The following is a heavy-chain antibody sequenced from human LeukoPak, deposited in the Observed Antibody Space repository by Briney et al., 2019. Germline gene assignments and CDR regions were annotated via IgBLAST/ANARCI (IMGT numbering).Heavy chain of an antibody. V-gene: IGHV3-53*01. D-gene: IGHD4-17*01. CDR3: AREGTTVNHFDY. CDR2: IYSGGST. Sequence: GGSLSLSCAASGFTVSSNYMSWVRQAPGKGLEWVSVIYSGGSTYYADSVKGRFTISRDNSKNTLYLQMNSLRAEDTAVYYCAREGTTVNHFDYWGQGTLVTVSS. J-gene: IGHJ4*02. CDR1: GFTVSSNY.